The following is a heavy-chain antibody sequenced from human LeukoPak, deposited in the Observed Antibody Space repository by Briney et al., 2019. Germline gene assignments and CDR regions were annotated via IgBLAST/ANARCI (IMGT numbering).Heavy chain of an antibody. V-gene: IGHV4-39*07. CDR2: IYYSGST. CDR3: ARDYQGGYGDKTVDY. Sequence: SSETLSLTCTVSGGSISSNTYYWGWIRQPPGKGLEWIGSIYYSGSTYYNPSLKSRVTISVDTSKNQFSLKLSSVTAADTAVYYCARDYQGGYGDKTVDYWGQGTLVTVSS. D-gene: IGHD5-18*01. CDR1: GGSISSNTYY. J-gene: IGHJ4*02.